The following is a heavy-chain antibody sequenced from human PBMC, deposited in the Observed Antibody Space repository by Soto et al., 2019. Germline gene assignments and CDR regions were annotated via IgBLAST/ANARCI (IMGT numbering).Heavy chain of an antibody. Sequence: QVQLVQSGAEVKKPGTSVKVSCEVSGGTFSNYAITWVRQAPGQGLEWLGGAIPVYGSTNYAQKFQGRVTITAGESDTTKFTELSSLTSDDTGVYYCARRGGANSRDAFDIWGQGTLVTVS. CDR3: ARRGGANSRDAFDI. CDR1: GGTFSNYA. CDR2: AIPVYGST. J-gene: IGHJ3*02. V-gene: IGHV1-69*01. D-gene: IGHD1-26*01.